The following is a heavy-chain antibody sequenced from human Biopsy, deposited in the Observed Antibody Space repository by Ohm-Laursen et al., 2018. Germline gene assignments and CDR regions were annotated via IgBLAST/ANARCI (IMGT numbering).Heavy chain of an antibody. Sequence: TLSLTCTVSGDSISSGGNYWSWILQFPGKGLEWIAYIYHTGSTYYNPSLKSRLSIAIDTSKNQFSVSLRSVTAADTAVYYCARADMVTTIVDYWGQGTLVTVSS. J-gene: IGHJ4*02. CDR3: ARADMVTTIVDY. CDR1: GDSISSGGNY. D-gene: IGHD5-12*01. V-gene: IGHV4-31*03. CDR2: IYHTGST.